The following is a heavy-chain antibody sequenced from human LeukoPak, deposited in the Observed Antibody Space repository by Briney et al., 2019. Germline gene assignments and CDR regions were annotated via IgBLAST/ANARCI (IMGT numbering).Heavy chain of an antibody. V-gene: IGHV3-23*01. Sequence: GGSLRLSCAASGFSFSSYAMTWVRQAPGKGLEWVSAISGSGGSTYYADSVKGRFTISRDNSKNTLYLQMNSLRAEDTAVYYCARDIIRDGGYCLFYYYYYMDVWGKGTTVTVSS. J-gene: IGHJ6*03. CDR3: ARDIIRDGGYCLFYYYYYMDV. CDR1: GFSFSSYA. CDR2: ISGSGGST. D-gene: IGHD2-21*01.